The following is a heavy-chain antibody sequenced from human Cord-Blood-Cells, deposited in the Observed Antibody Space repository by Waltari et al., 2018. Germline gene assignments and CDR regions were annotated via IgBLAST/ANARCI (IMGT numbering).Heavy chain of an antibody. V-gene: IGHV4-38-2*01. D-gene: IGHD2-15*01. CDR2: IYHSGST. Sequence: QVQLQESGPGLVKPSETLSLTCAVSGYSISSGYYWGWIRQPPGKGLEWIGSIYHSGSTYYNPSLKSRVTISVDTSKNQFSLKLSSVTAADTAVYYCARGGYCSGGSCFDYWGQGTLVTVSS. CDR3: ARGGYCSGGSCFDY. CDR1: GYSISSGYY. J-gene: IGHJ4*02.